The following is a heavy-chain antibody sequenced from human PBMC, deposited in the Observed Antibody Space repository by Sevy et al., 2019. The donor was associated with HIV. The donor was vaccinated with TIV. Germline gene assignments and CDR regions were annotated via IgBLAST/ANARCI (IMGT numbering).Heavy chain of an antibody. CDR3: VGGPPAD. J-gene: IGHJ4*02. D-gene: IGHD3-10*01. CDR1: GFTFRSYW. V-gene: IGHV3-7*01. CDR2: IKKDGSEK. Sequence: GGSLRLSCAASGFTFRSYWRTWARQGPGKGLEWVTNIKKDGSEKYYLDSVKGRLTISRDNAKNSVFLQMNSLRVEDTAVYYCVGGPPADWGQGTLVTVSS.